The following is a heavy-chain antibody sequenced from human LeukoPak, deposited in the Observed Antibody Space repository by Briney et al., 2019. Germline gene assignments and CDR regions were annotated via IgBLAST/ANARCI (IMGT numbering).Heavy chain of an antibody. J-gene: IGHJ5*02. CDR2: INPSGGST. V-gene: IGHV1-46*01. CDR3: ARGRGGKSWFDP. D-gene: IGHD4-23*01. CDR1: GYTFTSYA. Sequence: ASVKVSCEASGYTFTSYAMNWVRQAPGQGLEWMGIINPSGGSTSYAQKFQGRVTMTRNTSISTAYMELSSLRSEDTAVYYCARGRGGKSWFDPWGQGTLVTVSS.